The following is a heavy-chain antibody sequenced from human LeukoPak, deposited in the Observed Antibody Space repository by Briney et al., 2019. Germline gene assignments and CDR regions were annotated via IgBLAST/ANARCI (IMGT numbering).Heavy chain of an antibody. V-gene: IGHV3-66*03. CDR1: GFSVSNYY. CDR3: ARDRAVTQDWVEFDP. Sequence: GGPLRLSCAGSGFSVSNYYMSWVRQAPGKGLEWVSLIRDSGETFYADSVKGRFTISRDNSKNTMYLQMNRLRVEDTAVYFCARDRAVTQDWVEFDPWGQGTLVTVSS. CDR2: IRDSGET. D-gene: IGHD4-17*01. J-gene: IGHJ5*02.